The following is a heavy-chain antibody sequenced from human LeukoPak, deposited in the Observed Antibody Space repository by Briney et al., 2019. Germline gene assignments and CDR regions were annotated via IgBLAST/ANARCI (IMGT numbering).Heavy chain of an antibody. CDR2: IWYDGSNK. CDR1: GFTFSSYG. CDR3: ARAGIAAAGTVAY. J-gene: IGHJ4*02. Sequence: PGGSLRLSCAAPGFTFSSYGMHWVRQAPGKGLEWVAVIWYDGSNKYYADSVKGRFTISRDNSKNTLYLQMNSLRAEDTAVYYCARAGIAAAGTVAYWGQGTLVTVSS. D-gene: IGHD6-13*01. V-gene: IGHV3-33*01.